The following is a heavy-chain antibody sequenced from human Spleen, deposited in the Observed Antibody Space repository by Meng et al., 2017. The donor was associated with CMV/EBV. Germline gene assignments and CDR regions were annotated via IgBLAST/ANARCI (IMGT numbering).Heavy chain of an antibody. J-gene: IGHJ4*02. CDR1: GGSSSSSSYY. D-gene: IGHD3-3*01. V-gene: IGHV4-39*01. Sequence: SETLSLTCTVSGGSSSSSSYYWGWIRQPPGKGLEWIGSIYYSGSTYYNPSLKSRVTISVDTSKNQFSLKLSSVTAADTAVYYCARGVLRFLEWLPNDYWGQGTLVTVSS. CDR2: IYYSGST. CDR3: ARGVLRFLEWLPNDY.